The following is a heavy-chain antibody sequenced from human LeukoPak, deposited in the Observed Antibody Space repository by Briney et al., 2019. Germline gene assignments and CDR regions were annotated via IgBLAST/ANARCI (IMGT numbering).Heavy chain of an antibody. Sequence: ASVKVSCKASGYTFTSYGISWVRQAPGQGLEWMGWINTNTGNPTYAQGFTGRFVFSLDTSVSTAYLQISSLKAEDTAVYYCARGRVELTNRRWFDYWGQGTLVTVSS. J-gene: IGHJ4*02. CDR3: ARGRVELTNRRWFDY. CDR1: GYTFTSYG. V-gene: IGHV7-4-1*02. CDR2: INTNTGNP. D-gene: IGHD5-24*01.